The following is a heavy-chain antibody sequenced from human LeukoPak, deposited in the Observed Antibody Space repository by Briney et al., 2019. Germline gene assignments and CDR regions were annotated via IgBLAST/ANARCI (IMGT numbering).Heavy chain of an antibody. CDR3: ARVSCSSTTCPSDH. CDR1: GFSFNSYT. V-gene: IGHV3-21*06. J-gene: IGHJ4*02. CDR2: ISSSSSYI. D-gene: IGHD2-2*01. Sequence: GASLRLSCLASGFSFNSYTMNWVRQAPGKGPEWVSSISSSSSYIYYLDSVKGRFTISRDNAENSLYLQMNSLRVEDTAIYYCARVSCSSTTCPSDHWGQGTLVTVSS.